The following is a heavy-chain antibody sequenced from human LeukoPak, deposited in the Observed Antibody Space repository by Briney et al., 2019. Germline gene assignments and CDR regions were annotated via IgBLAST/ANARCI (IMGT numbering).Heavy chain of an antibody. D-gene: IGHD6-13*01. CDR1: GYTFNDYY. CDR3: ARRGSSWYYFDY. V-gene: IGHV1-2*02. Sequence: SVWVSCKGSGYTFNDYYMHWVRQAAGQGLEWMGWINPNSGGTNYAQKCDGRVTMTRDTSISTAYMELSRLRSDDTAVYYCARRGSSWYYFDYWGQGPVVTV. CDR2: INPNSGGT. J-gene: IGHJ4*02.